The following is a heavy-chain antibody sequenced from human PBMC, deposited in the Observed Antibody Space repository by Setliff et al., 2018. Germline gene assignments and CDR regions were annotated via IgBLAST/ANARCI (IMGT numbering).Heavy chain of an antibody. CDR3: ARDVFPYHYEGAFDI. CDR1: GYTFTSHY. Sequence: ASVKVSCKASGYTFTSHYMHWVRQAPGLELEWMGTINPSSGRTSYAQKFQGRVTMTRDTSTSTVYMDMSSLRSEDTAVYYCARDVFPYHYEGAFDIWGRGTMVTVSS. V-gene: IGHV1-46*01. D-gene: IGHD3-22*01. CDR2: INPSSGRT. J-gene: IGHJ3*02.